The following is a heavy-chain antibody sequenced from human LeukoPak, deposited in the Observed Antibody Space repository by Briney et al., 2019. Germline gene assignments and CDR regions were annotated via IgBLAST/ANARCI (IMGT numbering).Heavy chain of an antibody. Sequence: QPGGSLRLSCAASGFTFSSYGMHWVRQAPGEGLEWVAVISYDGGNKYYADSVKGRFTISRDNSKNTLYLQMNSLRAEDTAVYYCAKDRESTMVRGVISPFDYWGQGTLVTVSS. CDR2: ISYDGGNK. CDR1: GFTFSSYG. CDR3: AKDRESTMVRGVISPFDY. V-gene: IGHV3-30*18. D-gene: IGHD3-10*01. J-gene: IGHJ4*02.